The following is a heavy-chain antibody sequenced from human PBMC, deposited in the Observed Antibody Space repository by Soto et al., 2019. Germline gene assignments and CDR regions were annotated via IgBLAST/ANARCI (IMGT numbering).Heavy chain of an antibody. Sequence: EVQLVESGGGLVEPGGSLRLSCAASGFTFKDYGIDWVRQAPGSGLEWVAYISSSSSTISYADAVKGRFTISRDNAKNSLYLQMNSLRVEDTAVYYCARGGAARPDYWGQGALVTVSS. V-gene: IGHV3-48*01. CDR2: ISSSSSTI. CDR3: ARGGAARPDY. J-gene: IGHJ4*02. CDR1: GFTFKDYG.